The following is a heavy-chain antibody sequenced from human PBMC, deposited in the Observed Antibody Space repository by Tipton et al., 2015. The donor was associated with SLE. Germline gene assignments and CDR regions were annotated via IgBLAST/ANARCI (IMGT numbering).Heavy chain of an antibody. D-gene: IGHD2-8*02. J-gene: IGHJ6*03. V-gene: IGHV4-39*02. CDR1: GGSITSRSYY. Sequence: TLSLTCTVSGGSITSRSYYWGWIRQPPGKGLEWIGSIYYSVNTYYNPSLKSRVTISVDTSKNQFSLKLSSVTAADTAVYYCARDWGSVYCTGGSCDYYYYMDVWAEGPRSPSP. CDR3: ARDWGSVYCTGGSCDYYYYMDV. CDR2: IYYSVNT.